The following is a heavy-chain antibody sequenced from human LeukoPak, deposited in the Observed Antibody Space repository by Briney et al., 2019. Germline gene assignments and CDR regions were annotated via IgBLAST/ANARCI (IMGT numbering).Heavy chain of an antibody. CDR1: GYTFTSYG. CDR2: ISAYNGNT. V-gene: IGHV1-18*01. Sequence: ASVKVSCKASGYTFTSYGISWVRQAPGQGLEWMGWISAYNGNTNYAQKLQGRVTMTTDTSTSTAYMELRSLRSDDTAVYSCARDYRRDGYNRGVDHWGQGTLVTVSS. J-gene: IGHJ4*02. D-gene: IGHD5-24*01. CDR3: ARDYRRDGYNRGVDH.